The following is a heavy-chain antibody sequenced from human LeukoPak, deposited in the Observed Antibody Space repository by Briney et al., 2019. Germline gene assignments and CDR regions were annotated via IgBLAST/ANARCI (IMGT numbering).Heavy chain of an antibody. CDR1: GGSFSGYY. CDR2: INHSGST. J-gene: IGHJ4*02. Sequence: SETLSLTCAVYGGSFSGYYWSWIRQPPGKGLEWIGEINHSGSTNYNPSLKSRVTISVDTSKNQFSLKLSSVTAADTAVYYCARPNYDFWSGYYLDYWGQGTLVTVSS. V-gene: IGHV4-34*01. D-gene: IGHD3-3*01. CDR3: ARPNYDFWSGYYLDY.